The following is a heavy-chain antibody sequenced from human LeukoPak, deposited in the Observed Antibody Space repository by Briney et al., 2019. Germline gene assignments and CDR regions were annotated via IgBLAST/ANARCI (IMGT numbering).Heavy chain of an antibody. CDR1: GGSISSGGYY. CDR2: IYYSGST. V-gene: IGHV4-31*03. J-gene: IGHJ4*02. CDR3: ARDAEYYYDSSAIGSFDY. Sequence: SQTLSLNCTVSGGSISSGGYYWSWIRQHPGKGLEWIGYIYYSGSTYYNPSLKSRVTISVDTSKNQFSLKLSSVTAADTAVYYCARDAEYYYDSSAIGSFDYWGQGTLVTVSS. D-gene: IGHD3-22*01.